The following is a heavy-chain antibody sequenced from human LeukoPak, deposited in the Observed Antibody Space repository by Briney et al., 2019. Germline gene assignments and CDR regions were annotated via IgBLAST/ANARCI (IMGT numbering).Heavy chain of an antibody. Sequence: GGSLRLSCAASGFTFSTYPMTWVRQAPGMGLEWVSSFSAFDGTTYYADSVKGRFTISRDNSKNMLYLQMSSLRVEDTAVYYCARGLVVVPGASGIWGQGTLVTVSS. J-gene: IGHJ4*02. D-gene: IGHD2-2*01. V-gene: IGHV3-23*01. CDR2: FSAFDGTT. CDR1: GFTFSTYP. CDR3: ARGLVVVPGASGI.